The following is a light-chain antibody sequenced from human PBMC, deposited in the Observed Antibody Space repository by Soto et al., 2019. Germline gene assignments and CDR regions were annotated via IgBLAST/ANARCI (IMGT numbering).Light chain of an antibody. CDR1: RSNIGARYE. J-gene: IGLJ1*01. CDR3: QSYDSSLSGYV. CDR2: GNY. Sequence: QSVLTQPPSVSGAPGQRVTISCTGSRSNIGARYEVHWYQQLPGTAPKLLIYGNYNRPSGVPDRFSGSKSGTSASLASTGLQAEDEADYYCQSYDSSLSGYVFGTGTKLTVL. V-gene: IGLV1-40*01.